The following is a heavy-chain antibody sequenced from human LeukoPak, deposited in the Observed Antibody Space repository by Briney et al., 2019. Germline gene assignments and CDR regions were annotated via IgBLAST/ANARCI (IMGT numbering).Heavy chain of an antibody. D-gene: IGHD3-10*01. J-gene: IGHJ3*02. CDR1: GGSISSGGYS. CDR2: IYHSGST. CDR3: PRDRFTMVRGVRRNDAFDI. V-gene: IGHV4-30-2*01. Sequence: SQTLSLTCAVAGGSISSGGYSWSWIRQPPGKGLEWIGYIYHSGSTYYNPSLKSRVTISVDRSKNQFSLKLSSVTAADTAVYYCPRDRFTMVRGVRRNDAFDIWAQGTMVTVSS.